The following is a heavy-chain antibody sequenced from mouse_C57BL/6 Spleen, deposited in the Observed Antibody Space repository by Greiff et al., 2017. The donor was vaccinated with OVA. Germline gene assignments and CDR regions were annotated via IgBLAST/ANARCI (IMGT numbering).Heavy chain of an antibody. CDR3: ARGTTVVAPRDYAMDY. Sequence: VQLQQPGAELVMPGASVKLSCKASGYTFTSYWMHWVKQRPGQGLEWIGEIDPSDSYTNYNQKFKGKSTLTVDKSSSTAYMQLSSLTSEDSAVYYCARGTTVVAPRDYAMDYWGQGTSVTVSS. V-gene: IGHV1-69*01. D-gene: IGHD1-1*01. J-gene: IGHJ4*01. CDR1: GYTFTSYW. CDR2: IDPSDSYT.